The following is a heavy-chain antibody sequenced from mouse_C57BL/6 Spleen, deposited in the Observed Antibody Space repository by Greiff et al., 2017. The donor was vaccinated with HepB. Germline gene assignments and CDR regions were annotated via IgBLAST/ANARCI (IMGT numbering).Heavy chain of an antibody. CDR2: IDPETGGT. CDR1: GYTFTDYE. V-gene: IGHV1-15*01. D-gene: IGHD4-1*01. Sequence: VQLQESGAELVRPGASVTLSCKASGYTFTDYEMHWVKQTPVHGLEWIGAIDPETGGTAYNQKFKGKAILTADKSSSTAYMELRSLTSEDSAVYYCTRITGGYFDYWGQGTTLTVSS. CDR3: TRITGGYFDY. J-gene: IGHJ2*01.